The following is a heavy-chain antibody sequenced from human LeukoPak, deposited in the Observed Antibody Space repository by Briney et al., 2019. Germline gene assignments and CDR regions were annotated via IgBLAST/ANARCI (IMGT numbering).Heavy chain of an antibody. CDR2: IYYSGST. CDR3: ARDGVLLWFGELLRGWFDP. J-gene: IGHJ5*02. D-gene: IGHD3-10*01. CDR1: GVSISSYY. V-gene: IGHV4-59*12. Sequence: SETLSLTCTVSGVSISSYYWSWIRQPPGKGLEWIGYIYYSGSTNYNPSLKSRVTISVDTSKNQFSLKLSSVTAADTAVYYCARDGVLLWFGELLRGWFDPWGQGTLVTVSS.